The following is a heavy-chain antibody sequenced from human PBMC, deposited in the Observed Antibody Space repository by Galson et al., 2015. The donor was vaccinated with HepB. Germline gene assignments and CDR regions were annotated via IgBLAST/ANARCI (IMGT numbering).Heavy chain of an antibody. CDR2: IIPIFGTA. Sequence: SVKVSCKASGGTFSSYAISWVRQAPGQGLEWMGGIIPIFGTANYAQKFQGRVTITADESTSTAYMELGSLRSEDTAVYYCATVVVPPLNYYGMDVWGQGTTVTVSS. V-gene: IGHV1-69*13. CDR3: ATVVVPPLNYYGMDV. D-gene: IGHD2-2*01. J-gene: IGHJ6*02. CDR1: GGTFSSYA.